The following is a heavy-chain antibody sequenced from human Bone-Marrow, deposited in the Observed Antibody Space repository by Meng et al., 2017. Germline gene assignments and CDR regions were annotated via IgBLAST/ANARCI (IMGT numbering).Heavy chain of an antibody. J-gene: IGHJ6*02. D-gene: IGHD5-12*01. V-gene: IGHV1-69*06. CDR2: IIPIFGTT. CDR1: GGTFSNGA. CDR3: ATGGYDWIV. Sequence: QVQLGQSGAEVKKPGSSVKVSCKTSGGTFSNGAISWVRRAPGQGLEWMGLIIPIFGTTNYAQRLQGRVTITADKSTSTAYMEMRSLRSEDTAVYYCATGGYDWIVWGQGTTVTVSS.